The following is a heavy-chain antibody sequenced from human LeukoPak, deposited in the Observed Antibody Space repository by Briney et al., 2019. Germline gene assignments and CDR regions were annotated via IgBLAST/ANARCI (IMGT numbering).Heavy chain of an antibody. CDR1: GFTFSNYE. J-gene: IGHJ4*02. CDR3: VGGDY. Sequence: GGSLRLSCAASGFTFSNYEMHWVRQAPGKGLECVANINQDGSDKYYVDSVKGRFTISRDNTKNSLYLQMNSLRAEDTAVYYCVGGDYWGQGTLVTVSS. V-gene: IGHV3-7*01. CDR2: INQDGSDK.